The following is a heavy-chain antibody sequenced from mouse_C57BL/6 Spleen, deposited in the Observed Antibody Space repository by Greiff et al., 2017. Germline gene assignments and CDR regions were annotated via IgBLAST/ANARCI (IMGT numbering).Heavy chain of an antibody. Sequence: QVQLQQPGAELVKPGASVKMSCKASGYTFTTYPIEWMKQNHGKSLEWIGNIHPYDDDTKYNEKFKGKATLTVEKSSSTVYLELSRLTSDDSAVYYCLIITTVVKGYAMGYWGQGTSVTVSS. CDR2: IHPYDDDT. V-gene: IGHV1-47*01. D-gene: IGHD1-1*01. J-gene: IGHJ4*01. CDR1: GYTFTTYP. CDR3: LIITTVVKGYAMGY.